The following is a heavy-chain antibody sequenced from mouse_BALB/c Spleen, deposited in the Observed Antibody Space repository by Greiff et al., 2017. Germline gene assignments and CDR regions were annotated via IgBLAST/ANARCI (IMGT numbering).Heavy chain of an antibody. CDR1: GFNIKDYY. Sequence: EVQLQQSGAELVRPGALVKLSCKASGFNIKDYYMHWVKQRPEQGLEWIGWIDPENGNTIYDPKFQGKASITADTSSNTAYLQLSSLTSEDTAVYYCARREDGYDGYAMDYWGQGTSVTVSS. V-gene: IGHV14-1*02. CDR3: ARREDGYDGYAMDY. CDR2: IDPENGNT. J-gene: IGHJ4*01. D-gene: IGHD2-2*01.